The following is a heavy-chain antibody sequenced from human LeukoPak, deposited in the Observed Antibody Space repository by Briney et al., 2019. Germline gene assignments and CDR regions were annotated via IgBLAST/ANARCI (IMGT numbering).Heavy chain of an antibody. D-gene: IGHD3-10*01. CDR1: GFTFSDHH. J-gene: IGHJ6*03. CDR3: ARTYGYYYYFLDV. CDR2: IIGDGETI. V-gene: IGHV3-11*01. Sequence: PGGSLRLSCAASGFTFSDHHMTWIRQAPGQGLEWISYIIGDGETIYFTDSVKGRFSVSRDNAKSSLYLQMDRLKVDDTAVNYCARTYGYYYYFLDVWGKGSTVIVS.